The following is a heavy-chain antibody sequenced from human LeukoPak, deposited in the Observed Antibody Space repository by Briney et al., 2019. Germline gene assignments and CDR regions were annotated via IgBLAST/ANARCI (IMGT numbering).Heavy chain of an antibody. D-gene: IGHD6-13*01. J-gene: IGHJ4*02. CDR1: GYSFTSYW. Sequence: GESLKIACKSSGYSFTSYWIGWVRQMPGKGLEWMGIIYPGDYDTRYSPSFQGQVTISADKSIRTAYLQWSSLKASDTAMYYCARHSISWPPQIDYWAREPWSPSPQ. CDR2: IYPGDYDT. CDR3: ARHSISWPPQIDY. V-gene: IGHV5-51*01.